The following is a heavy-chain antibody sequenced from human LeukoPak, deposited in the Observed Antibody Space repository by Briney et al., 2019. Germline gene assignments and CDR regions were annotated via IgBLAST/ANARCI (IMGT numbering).Heavy chain of an antibody. CDR2: IYYTGTT. CDR1: GGSISSYY. J-gene: IGHJ4*02. CDR3: VGDNPPNYDIFDY. Sequence: PSETLSLTCTVSGGSISSYYWSWIRQPPGEGLEWIGYIYYTGTTNYNPSLQSRVTVSMDTSKNQFSLKLSSVTAADTAVYYCVGDNPPNYDIFDYWGQGALVTVSS. V-gene: IGHV4-59*01. D-gene: IGHD3-9*01.